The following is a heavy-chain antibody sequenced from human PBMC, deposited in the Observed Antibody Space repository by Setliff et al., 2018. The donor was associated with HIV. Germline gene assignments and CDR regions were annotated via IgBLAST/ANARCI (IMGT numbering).Heavy chain of an antibody. J-gene: IGHJ6*02. Sequence: SVKVSCKASGYIFTDYYMHWVRQAPGQGLEWMGGIVPMFDSSNYAQKFQGRVTFTAAESTSTFYMDLSSLRSEDSAVYYCARDSGYSYGVKGGMDVWGQGTTVTVSS. CDR1: GYIFTDYY. V-gene: IGHV1-69*13. D-gene: IGHD5-18*01. CDR2: IVPMFDSS. CDR3: ARDSGYSYGVKGGMDV.